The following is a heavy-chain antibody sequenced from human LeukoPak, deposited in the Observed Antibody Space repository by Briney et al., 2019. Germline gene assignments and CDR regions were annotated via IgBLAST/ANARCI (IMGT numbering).Heavy chain of an antibody. Sequence: SVKVSCKASGGTFSSYAISWVRQAPGQGLEWVGGIIPIFGTANYAQKFQGRVTITTDESTSTAYMELSSLRSEDTAVYYCARGNCSSTSCYAGSENWGQGTLVTVSS. CDR3: ARGNCSSTSCYAGSEN. CDR1: GGTFSSYA. CDR2: IIPIFGTA. J-gene: IGHJ4*02. V-gene: IGHV1-69*05. D-gene: IGHD2-2*01.